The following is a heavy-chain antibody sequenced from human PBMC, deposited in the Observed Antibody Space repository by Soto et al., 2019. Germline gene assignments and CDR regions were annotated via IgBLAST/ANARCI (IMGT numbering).Heavy chain of an antibody. Sequence: ASVKVSFKASGGTFSSYAISWVRQAPGQGLEWMGGIIPIFGTANYAQKFQGRVTITADESTSTAYMELSSLRSEDTAVYYCARGGAEQAAAASDYFDYWGQGTLVTVSS. CDR2: IIPIFGTA. V-gene: IGHV1-69*13. D-gene: IGHD6-13*01. CDR1: GGTFSSYA. CDR3: ARGGAEQAAAASDYFDY. J-gene: IGHJ4*02.